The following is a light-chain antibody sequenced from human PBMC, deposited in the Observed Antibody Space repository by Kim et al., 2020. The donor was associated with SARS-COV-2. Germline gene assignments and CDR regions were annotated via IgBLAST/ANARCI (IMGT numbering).Light chain of an antibody. J-gene: IGKJ1*01. Sequence: SPGERATPSCRASQSFSSSYLAWYQQKPGQTPRLLIHGSSSRATGIPDRFSGSGSGTDFTLTISRLEPEDFAVYYCQQYGDYRWTFGQGTKVDIK. CDR2: GSS. V-gene: IGKV3-20*01. CDR3: QQYGDYRWT. CDR1: QSFSSSY.